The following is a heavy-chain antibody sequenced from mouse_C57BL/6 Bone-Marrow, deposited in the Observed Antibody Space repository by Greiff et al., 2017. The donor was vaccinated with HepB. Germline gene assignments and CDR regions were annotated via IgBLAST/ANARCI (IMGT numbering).Heavy chain of an antibody. D-gene: IGHD3-3*01. CDR2: IYPGDGDT. CDR3: ARVGSWGTWFAY. V-gene: IGHV1-82*01. Sequence: QVQLQQSGPELVKPGASVKISCKASGYAFSSSWMNWVKQRPGKGLEWIGRIYPGDGDTNYNGKFKGKATLTADKSSSTAYMQLSSLTSEDSAVYFCARVGSWGTWFAYWGRGTLVTVSA. CDR1: GYAFSSSW. J-gene: IGHJ3*01.